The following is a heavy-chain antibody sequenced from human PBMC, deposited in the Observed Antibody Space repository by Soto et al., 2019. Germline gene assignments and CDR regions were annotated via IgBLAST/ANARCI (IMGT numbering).Heavy chain of an antibody. V-gene: IGHV3-23*01. CDR3: AKDGGYDPTYYYYMDV. D-gene: IGHD5-12*01. Sequence: VQLLESGGGLVQPGGSLRLSCAASGFTFSSYAMSWVRQAPGKGLEWVSAISGSGGSTYYADSVKGRFTISRDNSKNTLYLQMNSLRAEDTAVYYCAKDGGYDPTYYYYMDVWGKGTTVTVSS. CDR1: GFTFSSYA. J-gene: IGHJ6*03. CDR2: ISGSGGST.